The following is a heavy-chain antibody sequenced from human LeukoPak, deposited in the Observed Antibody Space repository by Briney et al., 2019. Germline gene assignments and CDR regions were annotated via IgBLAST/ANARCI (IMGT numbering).Heavy chain of an antibody. CDR1: GFTVSSNY. CDR3: ARDTPAAGTRYFDC. V-gene: IGHV3-66*01. D-gene: IGHD6-13*01. CDR2: IYSCGST. Sequence: GGSLRLSCAASGFTVSSNYMSWVRQAPGKGLEWVSVIYSCGSTYYADSVKGRFTISRDNSKNTLYLQMNTLRVEDTAVYYCARDTPAAGTRYFDCWGQGTLVTVSS. J-gene: IGHJ4*02.